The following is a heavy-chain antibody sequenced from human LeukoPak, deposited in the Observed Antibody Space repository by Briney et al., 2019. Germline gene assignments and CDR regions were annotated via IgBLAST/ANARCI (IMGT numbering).Heavy chain of an antibody. J-gene: IGHJ2*01. Sequence: GGSLRLSCVGSGFTFRDYVMGWIRQAPGKGLEWISYISASANTIYYADSVKGRFTISRDNAKNSLYVQLTSLSAEDTAVYFCARDRWGPTKSFDLWGRGTLVTVSS. CDR2: ISASANTI. CDR3: ARDRWGPTKSFDL. D-gene: IGHD3-16*01. CDR1: GFTFRDYV. V-gene: IGHV3-11*01.